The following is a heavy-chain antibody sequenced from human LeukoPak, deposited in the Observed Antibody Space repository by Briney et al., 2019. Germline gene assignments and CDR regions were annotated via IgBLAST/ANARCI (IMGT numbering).Heavy chain of an antibody. CDR3: VAGSGWRFDY. CDR2: ISGSGGST. J-gene: IGHJ4*02. CDR1: GFTFSSYA. D-gene: IGHD6-19*01. V-gene: IGHV3-23*01. Sequence: GGSLRLSCAASGFTFSSYAMSWVRQAPGKGLEWVSAISGSGGSTYYADSVKGRFTISRDNAKNSLYVQMNSLRVEDTAVYYCVAGSGWRFDYWGQGTLVTVSS.